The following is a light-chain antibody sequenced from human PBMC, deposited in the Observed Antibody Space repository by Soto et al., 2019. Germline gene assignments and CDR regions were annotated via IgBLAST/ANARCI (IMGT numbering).Light chain of an antibody. Sequence: EIVMTQSPATLSVSPGERATLSCRASQSVSSNFAWYQQKPGQAPRLLIYDASTRATGIPARFSGSGSGTEFTLTISSLQSEDFGVYYCQQYKKWPRTFGHGTKVEI. V-gene: IGKV3-15*01. J-gene: IGKJ1*01. CDR3: QQYKKWPRT. CDR1: QSVSSN. CDR2: DAS.